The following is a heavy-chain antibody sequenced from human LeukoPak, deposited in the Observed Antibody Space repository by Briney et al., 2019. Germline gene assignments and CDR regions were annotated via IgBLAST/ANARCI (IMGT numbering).Heavy chain of an antibody. Sequence: PGGSLRLSCAGSGFTFSSYEMNWVRQAPGKGLEWVSYISSSGSTIYYADSVKGRFTISRDNAKNSLYLQMNSLRAEDTAVYYCAREMGGYYYDSSGYFFDYWGQGTLVTVSS. J-gene: IGHJ4*02. CDR2: ISSSGSTI. V-gene: IGHV3-48*03. CDR3: AREMGGYYYDSSGYFFDY. D-gene: IGHD3-22*01. CDR1: GFTFSSYE.